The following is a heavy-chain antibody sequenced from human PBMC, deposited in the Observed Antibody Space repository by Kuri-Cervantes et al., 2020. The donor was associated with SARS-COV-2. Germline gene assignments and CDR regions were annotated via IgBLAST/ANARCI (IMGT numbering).Heavy chain of an antibody. CDR2: INHSVGT. D-gene: IGHD2-2*01. V-gene: IGHV4-34*01. J-gene: IGHJ6*02. CDR1: GASPNTYS. CDR3: ARGHIGVVPSPILGLGPHYYYYHMDI. Sequence: SETLSLTCAVFGASPNTYSWSWIRHPPGEGLEWIGEINHSVGTKYKPTLKGRVSISVDASKNQISLKLTSVTAADAAVYYCARGHIGVVPSPILGLGPHYYYYHMDIWGQGTTVTVSS.